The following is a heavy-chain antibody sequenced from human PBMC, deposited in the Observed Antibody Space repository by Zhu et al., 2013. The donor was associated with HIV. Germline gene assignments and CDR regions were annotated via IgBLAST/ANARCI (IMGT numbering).Heavy chain of an antibody. V-gene: IGHV1-8*01. CDR1: GYIFTSLD. J-gene: IGHJ6*02. Sequence: QVLLVQSGAEVKKPGASVKVSCKASGYIFTSLDINWVRKATGQGLEWMGWMNPNNGDTGYSQKFQGRVTMTRNTSTNTAYMELNSLRFEDTAVYYCARGHEPYLMDVWGQGTTVTVSS. CDR3: ARGHEPYLMDV. CDR2: MNPNNGDT.